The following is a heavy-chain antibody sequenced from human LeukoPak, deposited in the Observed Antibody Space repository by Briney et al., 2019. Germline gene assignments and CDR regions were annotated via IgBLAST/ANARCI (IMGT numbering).Heavy chain of an antibody. CDR2: IRTDGSIK. Sequence: GGSLRLSCATSGFNFSNYGIHWVRQAPGKGLDWMAFIRTDGSIKYYADSVKGRFTISKDNSKSTVFLQMNSLRPDDSAVYYCAKPNVWFGPNWFDPWGQGTLVAVSS. CDR1: GFNFSNYG. D-gene: IGHD3-10*01. CDR3: AKPNVWFGPNWFDP. V-gene: IGHV3-30*02. J-gene: IGHJ5*02.